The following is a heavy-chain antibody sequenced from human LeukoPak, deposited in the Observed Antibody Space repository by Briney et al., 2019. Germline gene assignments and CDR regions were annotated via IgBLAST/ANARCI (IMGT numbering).Heavy chain of an antibody. V-gene: IGHV4-34*01. CDR1: GGSFSGYY. Sequence: SETLSLTCAVYGGSFSGYYWSWIRQPPGKGLEWIGEINHSGSTNYNPSLKSRVTISVDTSKNQFSLKLSSVTAADTAVYYCASFGYCSSTSCYRAFDIWAKGQWSPSLQ. CDR2: INHSGST. D-gene: IGHD2-2*01. CDR3: ASFGYCSSTSCYRAFDI. J-gene: IGHJ3*02.